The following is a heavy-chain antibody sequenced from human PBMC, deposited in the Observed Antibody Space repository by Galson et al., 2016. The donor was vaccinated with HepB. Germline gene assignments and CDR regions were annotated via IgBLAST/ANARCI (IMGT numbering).Heavy chain of an antibody. Sequence: PALVKPTQTFTLTCTFSGFSLSTSGVGVGWVRQPPGKALEWLALIYWDDDKRYSPSLKSRVTITKDTSKNQVVFMMTNMDPVDTATYYCTRFYYDSSGYYYPGDYWGQGTLVTVSS. CDR3: TRFYYDSSGYYYPGDY. D-gene: IGHD3-22*01. V-gene: IGHV2-5*02. CDR2: IYWDDDK. CDR1: GFSLSTSGVG. J-gene: IGHJ4*02.